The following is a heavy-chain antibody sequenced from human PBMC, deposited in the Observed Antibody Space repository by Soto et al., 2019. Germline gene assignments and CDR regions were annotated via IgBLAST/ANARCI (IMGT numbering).Heavy chain of an antibody. Sequence: SETLSLTCTVSGGSITSSYWSWIRRPPGKGLEWIAYIYDTGISGYTPSTSYNPSLKSRVTISVDTSKNQFSLKLSSVTAADTAVYYCARARYDSSGYYTYYYGMDVWGQGTTVTVSS. CDR1: GGSITSSY. CDR3: ARARYDSSGYYTYYYGMDV. CDR2: IYDTGISGYTPST. J-gene: IGHJ6*02. D-gene: IGHD3-22*01. V-gene: IGHV4-59*01.